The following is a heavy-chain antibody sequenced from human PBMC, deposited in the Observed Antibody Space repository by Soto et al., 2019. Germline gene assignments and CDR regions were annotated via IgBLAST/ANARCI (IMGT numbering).Heavy chain of an antibody. CDR1: GFTFSSYA. V-gene: IGHV3-23*01. CDR3: AKDRSSGYYFDDAFDI. Sequence: PGGSLRLSCAASGFTFSSYAMSWVRQAPGKGLEWVSAISGSGGSTYYADSVKGRFTISRDNSKNTLYLQMNSLRAEDTAVYYCAKDRSSGYYFDDAFDIWGQGTMVTV. D-gene: IGHD3-22*01. CDR2: ISGSGGST. J-gene: IGHJ3*02.